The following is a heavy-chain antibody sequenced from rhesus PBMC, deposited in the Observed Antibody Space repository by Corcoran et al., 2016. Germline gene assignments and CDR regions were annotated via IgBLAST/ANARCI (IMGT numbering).Heavy chain of an antibody. CDR3: TRKGIAAGFDY. CDR2: ISNTGKTI. V-gene: IGHV3S4*01. Sequence: EVQLVESGGGLVQPGGSLRLSCAASGFTFSSYGMSWVRQAPGKGLEWVSYISNTGKTIYYADSVKGRFTISRDNAKNSLSLQMNSLKTEDTAVYYCTRKGIAAGFDYWGQGVLVTVSS. D-gene: IGHD6-13*01. CDR1: GFTFSSYG. J-gene: IGHJ4*01.